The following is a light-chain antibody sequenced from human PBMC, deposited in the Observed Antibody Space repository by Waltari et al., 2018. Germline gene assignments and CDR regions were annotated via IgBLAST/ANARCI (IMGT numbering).Light chain of an antibody. V-gene: IGKV3D-20*01. CDR2: DSS. CDR1: QSVNSIY. CDR3: QLYGFSPGT. J-gene: IGKJ1*01. Sequence: IVLTQSPPTLSLSPGERATLSCGASQSVNSIYIAWYQQKPGLAPRLLMYDSSNRATGVPDRFSGSGSGTDFTLTISRLEPEDSAVYYCQLYGFSPGTFGQGTTVEIK.